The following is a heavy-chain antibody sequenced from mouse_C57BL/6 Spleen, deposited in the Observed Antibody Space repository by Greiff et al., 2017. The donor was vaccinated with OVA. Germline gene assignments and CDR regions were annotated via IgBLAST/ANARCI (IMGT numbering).Heavy chain of an antibody. Sequence: QVQLQQPGAELVKPGASVKMSCKASGYTFTSYWITWVKQRPGQGLEWIGDIYPGSGSTNYNEKFKSKATLTVDTSTSTAYMQLSSLTSEDSAVYYCARRLNGYFDVWGTGTTVTVSS. CDR2: IYPGSGST. CDR1: GYTFTSYW. D-gene: IGHD6-1*01. V-gene: IGHV1-55*01. CDR3: ARRLNGYFDV. J-gene: IGHJ1*03.